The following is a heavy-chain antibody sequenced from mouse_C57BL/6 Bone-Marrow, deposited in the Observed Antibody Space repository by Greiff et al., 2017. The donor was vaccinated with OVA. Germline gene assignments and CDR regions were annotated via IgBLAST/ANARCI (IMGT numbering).Heavy chain of an antibody. Sequence: EVKLQQSGPELVKPGASVKMSCKASGYTFTDYNMHWVKQSHGKSLEWIGYINPNNGGTSYNQKFKGKATLTVNKSSSTAYMELRSLTSEDSAVYYCARSGDYDGRWYFDVWGTGTTVTVSS. V-gene: IGHV1-22*01. CDR2: INPNNGGT. D-gene: IGHD2-4*01. CDR1: GYTFTDYN. J-gene: IGHJ1*03. CDR3: ARSGDYDGRWYFDV.